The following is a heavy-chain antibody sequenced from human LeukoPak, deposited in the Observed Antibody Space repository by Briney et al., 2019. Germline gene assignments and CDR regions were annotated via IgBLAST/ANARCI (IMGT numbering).Heavy chain of an antibody. CDR3: ARVRVRVWFDP. CDR1: GGSISSGGYY. D-gene: IGHD3-10*01. J-gene: IGHJ5*02. CDR2: IYYSGST. Sequence: MPSQTLSLTCTVSGGSISSGGYYWSWIRQHPGKGLEWIGYIYYSGSTYYNPSLKSRVTISVDTSKNQFSLKLSSVTAADTAVYYCARVRVRVWFDPWGQGTLVTVSS. V-gene: IGHV4-31*03.